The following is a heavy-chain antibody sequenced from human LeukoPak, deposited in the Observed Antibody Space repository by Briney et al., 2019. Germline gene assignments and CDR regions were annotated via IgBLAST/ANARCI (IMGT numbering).Heavy chain of an antibody. CDR2: ISSSSNSI. CDR1: GFTFSSYG. D-gene: IGHD2-21*01. CDR3: ARRLRSLRYFDY. J-gene: IGHJ4*02. V-gene: IGHV3-48*02. Sequence: GGSLRLSCAASGFTFSSYGMNWVRQAPGKGLEWLSYISSSSNSIYYADSVKGRFTISRDNAKNSLYLQMNSLRDEDTAVYYCARRLRSLRYFDYWGQGTLVTVSS.